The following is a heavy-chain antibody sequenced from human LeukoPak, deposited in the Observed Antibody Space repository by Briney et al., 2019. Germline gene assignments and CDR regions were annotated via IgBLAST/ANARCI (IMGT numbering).Heavy chain of an antibody. D-gene: IGHD3-10*01. CDR2: IIPIFGTA. J-gene: IGHJ6*04. V-gene: IGHV1-69*13. Sequence: AASVKVSCKASGGTFSSYAISWVQQAPGQGLEWMGGIIPIFGTANYAQKFQGRVTITADESTSTAYMELSSLRSEDTAVYYCARDSTGEDYYYYGMDVWGKGTTVTVSS. CDR1: GGTFSSYA. CDR3: ARDSTGEDYYYYGMDV.